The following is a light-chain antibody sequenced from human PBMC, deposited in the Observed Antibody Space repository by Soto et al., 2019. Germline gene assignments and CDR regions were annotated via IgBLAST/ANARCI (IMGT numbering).Light chain of an antibody. CDR1: QGISSN. J-gene: IGKJ1*01. CDR2: AAS. CDR3: QQLNSYPRT. V-gene: IGKV1-9*01. Sequence: DIQLTQSPPFLSASVGDRVTITCRASQGISSNLAWYQQKPGKAPKLLIYAASTLQSGVPSRFSGSGSGTEFTLTISSLQPEDFATYYCQQLNSYPRTSGQGTKVEIK.